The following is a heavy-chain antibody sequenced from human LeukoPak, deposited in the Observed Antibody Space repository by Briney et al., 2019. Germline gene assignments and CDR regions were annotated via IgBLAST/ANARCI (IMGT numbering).Heavy chain of an antibody. Sequence: GGSLRLSCAASGFTFSSYWMSWVRQAPGKGLEWVANIKQDGSEKYYVDSVKGRFTISRDNARNSVYLQMDSLRAEDTAVYFCARDWARTGYCSSANCPDAFDLWGQGTMVTVSS. V-gene: IGHV3-7*01. CDR1: GFTFSSYW. CDR3: ARDWARTGYCSSANCPDAFDL. D-gene: IGHD2-2*01. J-gene: IGHJ3*01. CDR2: IKQDGSEK.